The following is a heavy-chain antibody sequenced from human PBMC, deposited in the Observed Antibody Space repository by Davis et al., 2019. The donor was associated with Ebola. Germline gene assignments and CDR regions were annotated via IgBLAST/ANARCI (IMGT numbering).Heavy chain of an antibody. V-gene: IGHV1-24*01. D-gene: IGHD2-2*02. CDR2: FDPEDGET. CDR1: GYTLTELS. Sequence: ASVKVSCKVSGYTLTELSMHWVRQAPGKGLEWMGGFDPEDGETIYAQKFQGRVTMTEDTSTDTAYMELSSLRSEDTAVYYCATSHIVVVPAAISRDYYYYMDVWGKGTTVTVSS. CDR3: ATSHIVVVPAAISRDYYYYMDV. J-gene: IGHJ6*03.